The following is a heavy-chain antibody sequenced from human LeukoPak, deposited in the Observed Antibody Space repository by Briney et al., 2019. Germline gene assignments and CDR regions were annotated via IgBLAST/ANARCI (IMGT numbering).Heavy chain of an antibody. CDR2: ISSTGGST. D-gene: IGHD6-19*01. V-gene: IGHV3-23*01. Sequence: QTGGSLRLSCAASGFTFSKSAMTWVRQAPGKGLEWVSSISSTGGSTYYVDSGKGRFTISRDNSKNTLYLQMNSLRAEDTAVYYCGKGPGYSSGWYYLYWGQGTLVTVSS. CDR1: GFTFSKSA. J-gene: IGHJ4*02. CDR3: GKGPGYSSGWYYLY.